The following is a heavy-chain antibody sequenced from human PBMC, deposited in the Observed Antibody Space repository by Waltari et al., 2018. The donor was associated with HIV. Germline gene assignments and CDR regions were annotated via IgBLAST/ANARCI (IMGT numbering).Heavy chain of an antibody. CDR1: GGSFSAYY. V-gene: IGHV4-34*01. Sequence: QVRLHQWGAGLLKPSETLSLTCAVYGGSFSAYYWTWIRQTPGKGLEWIGEMNHSGSTNYHQSLKSRVTISLDTYKKQFSLKLRSVTAADTAVYYCASRLDYDDTSGYNSHVEYWGQGTQVTVSS. J-gene: IGHJ4*02. CDR3: ASRLDYDDTSGYNSHVEY. CDR2: MNHSGST. D-gene: IGHD3-22*01.